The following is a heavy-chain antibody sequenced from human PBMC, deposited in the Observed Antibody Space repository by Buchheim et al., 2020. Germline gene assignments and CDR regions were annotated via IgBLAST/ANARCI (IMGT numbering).Heavy chain of an antibody. CDR1: GFTFRKFL. V-gene: IGHV3-7*01. CDR2: IKYDESEK. D-gene: IGHD3-10*01. Sequence: EVQLVESGGGLVQPGGSLRLSCSASGFTFRKFLMSWVRQAPGKGLGWVANIKYDESEKYYMDSARGRFTLSRDNAKNYLYLQRNSLWAEDTAVYYCARIRSDEGPPPYLDSWGQGTL. J-gene: IGHJ4*02. CDR3: ARIRSDEGPPPYLDS.